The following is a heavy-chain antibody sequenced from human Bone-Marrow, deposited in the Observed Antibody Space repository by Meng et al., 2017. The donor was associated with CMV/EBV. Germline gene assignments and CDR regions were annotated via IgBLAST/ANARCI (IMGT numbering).Heavy chain of an antibody. V-gene: IGHV4-59*12. J-gene: IGHJ4*02. CDR2: IYYSGST. CDR3: ARVYYDSSGYYSTFDY. Sequence: GSLRLSCTVPGGSISSYYWSWIRQPPGKGLEWIGYIYYSGSTNYNPSLKSRVTITVDTSKNQFSLKLSSVTAADTAVYYCARVYYDSSGYYSTFDYCGQGTLVTVSS. D-gene: IGHD3-22*01. CDR1: GGSISSYY.